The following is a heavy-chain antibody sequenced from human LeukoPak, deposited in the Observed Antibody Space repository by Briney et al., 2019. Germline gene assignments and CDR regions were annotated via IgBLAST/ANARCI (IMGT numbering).Heavy chain of an antibody. V-gene: IGHV4-59*01. D-gene: IGHD3-22*01. CDR2: IYYSGST. Sequence: SETLSLTCTVSGGSISSYYWSWIRQPPGKGREWIGYIYYSGSTNYNPSLKSRVTISVDTSKNQFSLKLSSVTAADTAVYYCARVLDSSGYYFGAFDIWGQGTMVTVSS. J-gene: IGHJ3*02. CDR3: ARVLDSSGYYFGAFDI. CDR1: GGSISSYY.